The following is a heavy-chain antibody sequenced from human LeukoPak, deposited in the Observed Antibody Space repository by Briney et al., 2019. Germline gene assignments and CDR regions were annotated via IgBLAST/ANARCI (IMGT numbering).Heavy chain of an antibody. J-gene: IGHJ4*02. CDR3: ARDSSSSTSCYLY. D-gene: IGHD2-2*01. Sequence: GGSLRLSCAASGFTFSSYAMSWVRQAPGKGLEWVSAISGSGGSTYYADSVKGRFTISRDNSKNTLYLQMNSLRAEDTAVYYCARDSSSSTSCYLYWGQGTLVTVSS. CDR1: GFTFSSYA. V-gene: IGHV3-23*01. CDR2: ISGSGGST.